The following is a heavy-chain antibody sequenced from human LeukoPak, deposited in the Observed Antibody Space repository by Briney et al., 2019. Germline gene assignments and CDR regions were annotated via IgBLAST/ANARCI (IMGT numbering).Heavy chain of an antibody. J-gene: IGHJ4*02. Sequence: GGSLRLSCAASGFTFSSYAMSWVRQAPGKGLEWVSGISGSGGSTYYADSVKGRFTISRDNSKNTLYLQMNSLRAEDTAVYYCAKAGGYCSNGVCLNLDYWGQGTLVTVSS. V-gene: IGHV3-23*01. CDR1: GFTFSSYA. D-gene: IGHD2-8*01. CDR3: AKAGGYCSNGVCLNLDY. CDR2: ISGSGGST.